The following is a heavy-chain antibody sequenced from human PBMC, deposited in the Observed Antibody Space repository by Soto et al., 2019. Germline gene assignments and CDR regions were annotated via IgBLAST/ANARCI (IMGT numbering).Heavy chain of an antibody. Sequence: EVQLVESRGGLVQPGGSLRLSCAASGFLFSTYWMFWVRQVPRKGLLWVSRIKSDGSSTSYADSGKGRFTISRDNTKNTLYLQMTSLRAEDTAVYYCAIGGGDYNYFDHWGQGILVTVSS. V-gene: IGHV3-74*01. CDR2: IKSDGSST. J-gene: IGHJ4*02. D-gene: IGHD2-21*01. CDR1: GFLFSTYW. CDR3: AIGGGDYNYFDH.